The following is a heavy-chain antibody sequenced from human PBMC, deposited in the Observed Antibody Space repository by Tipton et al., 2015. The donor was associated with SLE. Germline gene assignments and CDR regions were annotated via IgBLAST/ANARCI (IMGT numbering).Heavy chain of an antibody. CDR1: GFTFSNYA. Sequence: RSLRLSCAASGFTFSNYAMHWVRQAPGKGLEWVAVISYDGSNKYYADSVKGRFTISRDNSKNTLYLQMNSLRAEDTAVYYCAREGIWGPNDAFDIWGQGTMVTVSS. CDR2: ISYDGSNK. J-gene: IGHJ3*02. D-gene: IGHD3-16*01. V-gene: IGHV3-30*04. CDR3: AREGIWGPNDAFDI.